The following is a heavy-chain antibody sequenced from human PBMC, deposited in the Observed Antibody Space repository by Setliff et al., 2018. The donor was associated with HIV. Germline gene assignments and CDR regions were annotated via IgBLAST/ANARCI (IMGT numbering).Heavy chain of an antibody. CDR1: GGSFNTSSYC. V-gene: IGHV4-39*07. D-gene: IGHD3-10*02. Sequence: PSETLSLTCSVSGGSFNTSSYCWGWIRQPPGKGLEWIGSMFYRGSTYYNPSLKSRVTISVETSKNQFSLKLSSVTAADTVVYYCARDMSPMFPYYFDDWGQGTLVTVSS. J-gene: IGHJ4*02. CDR2: MFYRGST. CDR3: ARDMSPMFPYYFDD.